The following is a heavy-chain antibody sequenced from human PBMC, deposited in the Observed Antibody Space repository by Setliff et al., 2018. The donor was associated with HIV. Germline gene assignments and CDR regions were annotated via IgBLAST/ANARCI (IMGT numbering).Heavy chain of an antibody. CDR3: ARGTVIATDY. J-gene: IGHJ4*02. CDR1: GVSITSHY. D-gene: IGHD2-21*01. Sequence: SETLSLTCTVSGVSITSHYWSWIRQPPGKGLEWIGYIYYSVNTNFNPSLKSRVTISVDTSENQFSLKLNSVTAADTAVYYCARGTVIATDYWGQGTLVTVSS. CDR2: IYYSVNT. V-gene: IGHV4-59*11.